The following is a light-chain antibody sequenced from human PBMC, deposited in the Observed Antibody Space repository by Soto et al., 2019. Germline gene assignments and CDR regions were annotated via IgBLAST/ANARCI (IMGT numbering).Light chain of an antibody. J-gene: IGLJ1*01. CDR3: GAWDDRLTVYV. V-gene: IGLV2-14*01. CDR2: EVS. Sequence: QSVLTQPASVSGSPGQSITISCTGTSSDVGSSKYVSWFQQHPGKAPKLIIYEVSNRSSGVSNRFSASKSGNTASLTISGLQAEDEADYYCGAWDDRLTVYVFGTGTKLTVL. CDR1: SSDVGSSKY.